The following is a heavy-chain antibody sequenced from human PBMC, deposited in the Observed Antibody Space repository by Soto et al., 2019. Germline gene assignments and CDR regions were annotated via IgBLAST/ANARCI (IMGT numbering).Heavy chain of an antibody. CDR2: ISYDGSNK. CDR1: GFTFSSYA. Sequence: QVQLVESGGGVVQPGRSLRLSCAASGFTFSSYAMHWVRQAPGKGLEWVAVISYDGSNKYYADSVKGRFTISRDNSKNTLYLQMNSLRAEDTAVYYCARDEELLYYFDYWGQGTLVTVSS. V-gene: IGHV3-30-3*01. CDR3: ARDEELLYYFDY. D-gene: IGHD1-26*01. J-gene: IGHJ4*02.